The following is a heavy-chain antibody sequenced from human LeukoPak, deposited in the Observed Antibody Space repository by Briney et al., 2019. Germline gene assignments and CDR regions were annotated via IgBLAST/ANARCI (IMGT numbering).Heavy chain of an antibody. D-gene: IGHD3-10*02. Sequence: GGSLRLSCAASGFTFSSYAMSWVRQAPGKGLEWVSLAGWAGGTTYYSDSVRGRFTISRDSGRNSVYLQMNSLTTDDTAFYFCAKELDTMFFDYWGQGALVTVSS. CDR1: GFTFSSYA. CDR2: AGWAGGTT. J-gene: IGHJ4*02. V-gene: IGHV3-43*02. CDR3: AKELDTMFFDY.